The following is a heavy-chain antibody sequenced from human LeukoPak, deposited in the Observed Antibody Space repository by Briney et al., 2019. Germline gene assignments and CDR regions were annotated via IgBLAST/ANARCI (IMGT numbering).Heavy chain of an antibody. CDR1: GGSISSDGYY. J-gene: IGHJ4*02. CDR3: ARSSGLGTLDY. D-gene: IGHD1-7*01. CDR2: IYYSGNT. Sequence: PSQTLSLTCTVSGGSISSDGYYWSWIRQHPGKGLEWIGYIYYSGNTYYNASLKSRLTISVDTSKNHFSLKLSSMTVADTAVYYCARSSGLGTLDYWGQGILVTVSS. V-gene: IGHV4-31*03.